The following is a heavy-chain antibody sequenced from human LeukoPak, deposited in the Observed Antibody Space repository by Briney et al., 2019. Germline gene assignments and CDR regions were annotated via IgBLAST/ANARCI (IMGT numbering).Heavy chain of an antibody. CDR1: GYTFTSYG. CDR3: ARDIGYCSGGTCSPYCDY. V-gene: IGHV1-18*04. CDR2: ISPYNGDT. J-gene: IGHJ4*02. Sequence: SVKVSCKASGYTFTSYGISWVRQAPGQGPEWMGWISPYNGDTNYAQRLQGRVTMTTGTSTSTAYMELRSLRSDDTAVYYCARDIGYCSGGTCSPYCDYWGQGTLVTVSS. D-gene: IGHD2-15*01.